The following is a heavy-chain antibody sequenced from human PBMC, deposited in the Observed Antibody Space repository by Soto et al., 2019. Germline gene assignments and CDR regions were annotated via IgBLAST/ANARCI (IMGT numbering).Heavy chain of an antibody. CDR3: AEGDSSSFSNYGMDV. Sequence: SETLSLTCAVYGGSFSGYYWSWIRQPPGKGLEWIGEINHSGSTNYNPSLKSRVTISVDTSKNQFSLKLSSVTAADTAVYYCAEGDSSSFSNYGMDVWGQGTTVTVSS. CDR1: GGSFSGYY. V-gene: IGHV4-34*01. J-gene: IGHJ6*02. D-gene: IGHD6-6*01. CDR2: INHSGST.